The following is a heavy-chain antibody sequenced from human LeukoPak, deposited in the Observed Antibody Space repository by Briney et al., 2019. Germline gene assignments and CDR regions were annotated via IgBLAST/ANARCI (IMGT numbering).Heavy chain of an antibody. J-gene: IGHJ4*02. V-gene: IGHV1-18*01. D-gene: IGHD3-3*01. CDR3: ARESGAYYDFWSGYYNDYYFDY. Sequence: ASVKVSCKASGYTFTSYGISWVRQAPGQGLEWMGWISAYNGNTSYAQKLQGRVTMTTDTSTSTAYMELRSLRSDDTAVYYCARESGAYYDFWSGYYNDYYFDYWGQGTLVTVSS. CDR1: GYTFTSYG. CDR2: ISAYNGNT.